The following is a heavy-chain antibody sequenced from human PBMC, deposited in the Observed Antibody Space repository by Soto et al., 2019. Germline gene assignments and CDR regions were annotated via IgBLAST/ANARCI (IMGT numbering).Heavy chain of an antibody. CDR3: ARKLGVLYGDYDQDYYYGMDV. V-gene: IGHV3-48*04. J-gene: IGHJ6*02. D-gene: IGHD4-17*01. CDR2: ISSSGSTI. CDR1: GFTFSSYS. Sequence: GGSLRLSCAASGFTFSSYSMSWIRQAPGKGLEWVSYISSSGSTIYYADSVKGRFTISRDNAKNSLYLQMNSLRAEDTAVYYCARKLGVLYGDYDQDYYYGMDVWGQGTTVTVSS.